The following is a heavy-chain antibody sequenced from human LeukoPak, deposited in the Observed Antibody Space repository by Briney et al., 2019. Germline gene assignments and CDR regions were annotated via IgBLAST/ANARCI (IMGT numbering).Heavy chain of an antibody. CDR1: GFNFQNHT. J-gene: IGHJ4*02. CDR3: AKEGTGNNDVPRYFFDF. V-gene: IGHV3-43*01. Sequence: PGGSLRLSCAASGFNFQNHTMHWVRHTPGKGPEWVGLTSWDGRTTWYAESMKGRFAISRDNGKNSLFLQILSLRNEDNGLYYCAKEGTGNNDVPRYFFDFWGQGTVVAVSS. CDR2: TSWDGRTT. D-gene: IGHD1-1*01.